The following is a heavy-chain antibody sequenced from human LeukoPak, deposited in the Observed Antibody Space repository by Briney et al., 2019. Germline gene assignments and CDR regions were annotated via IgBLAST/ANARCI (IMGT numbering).Heavy chain of an antibody. J-gene: IGHJ3*02. CDR1: GGSIGSHY. CDR2: IYYSGTT. CDR3: ARDYYDSRGEAFDI. V-gene: IGHV4-59*11. D-gene: IGHD3-22*01. Sequence: PSETLSLTCTVSGGSIGSHYWSWIRQPPGEGLEWIGYIYYSGTTSYNPSLKSRVTISVDTYKNQFSLKLSSVTAADTAVYYCARDYYDSRGEAFDIWGLGTMVTVSS.